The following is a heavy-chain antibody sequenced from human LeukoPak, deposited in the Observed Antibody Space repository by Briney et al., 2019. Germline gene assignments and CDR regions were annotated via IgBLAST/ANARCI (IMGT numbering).Heavy chain of an antibody. CDR3: AKEVLGYFDY. D-gene: IGHD3-16*01. Sequence: SCKASGYTFPSYFMHWVRQAPGKGLEWVAVISYDGSNKYYADSVKGRFTISRDNSKNTLYLQMNSLRAEDTAVYYCAKEVLGYFDYWGQGTLVTVSS. CDR1: GYTFPSYF. V-gene: IGHV3-30-3*02. J-gene: IGHJ4*02. CDR2: ISYDGSNK.